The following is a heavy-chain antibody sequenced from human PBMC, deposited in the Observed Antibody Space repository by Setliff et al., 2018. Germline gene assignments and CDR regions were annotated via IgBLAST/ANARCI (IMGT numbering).Heavy chain of an antibody. V-gene: IGHV4-59*01. CDR1: GGSLSTYY. CDR2: VYYNGAA. J-gene: IGHJ4*02. Sequence: PSEILSLTCTVPGGSLSTYYWSWIRQSPGRGLEYIGYVYYNGAADYSPSLKSRVTLSVDTSKNQFSLKLTSVTAADTAVYYCARGGTFRYFDYWGQGTPVTVSS. D-gene: IGHD5-12*01. CDR3: ARGGTFRYFDY.